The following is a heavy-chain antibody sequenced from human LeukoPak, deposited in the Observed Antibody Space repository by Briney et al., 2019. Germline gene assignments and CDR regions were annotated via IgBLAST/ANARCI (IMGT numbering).Heavy chain of an antibody. CDR1: GGSISSGSYY. V-gene: IGHV4-61*02. J-gene: IGHJ4*02. CDR2: IYTSGST. D-gene: IGHD1-26*01. CDR3: ARVNYGIVGTTAVVVYFDY. Sequence: SETLSLTCTVSGGSISSGSYYWSWIRQPAGKGLEWIGRIYTSGSTNYNPSLKSRVTISVDTSKNQFSLKLSSVTAADTAVYYCARVNYGIVGTTAVVVYFDYWGQGTLVTVSS.